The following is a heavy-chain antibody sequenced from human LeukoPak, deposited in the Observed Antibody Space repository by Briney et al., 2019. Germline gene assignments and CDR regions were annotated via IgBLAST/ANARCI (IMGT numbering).Heavy chain of an antibody. CDR1: GFTFSSYG. Sequence: GGSLRLSCAASGFTFSSYGMHWVRQAPGKGLEWVAFIRYDGSNKYYAGSVKGRFTISRDNSKNTLYLQMNSLRAEDTAVYYCANGYYDSSGYYYGFHGRYAFDIWGQGTMVTVSS. D-gene: IGHD3-22*01. CDR2: IRYDGSNK. CDR3: ANGYYDSSGYYYGFHGRYAFDI. V-gene: IGHV3-30*02. J-gene: IGHJ3*02.